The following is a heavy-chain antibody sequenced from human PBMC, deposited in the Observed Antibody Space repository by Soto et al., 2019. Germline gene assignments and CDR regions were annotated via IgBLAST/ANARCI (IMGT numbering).Heavy chain of an antibody. D-gene: IGHD2-8*02. CDR2: ISSTGNTI. J-gene: IGHJ4*02. Sequence: QPGGSLRLSCAASGFTFSTYSMNWVRQAPGKGLEWVSYISSTGNTIYYPDSVKGRFTISRDTAKKSLYLQMNSLRAEDTAVYYCARSGYFDYWGQGTLVTVSS. CDR1: GFTFSTYS. V-gene: IGHV3-48*01. CDR3: ARSGYFDY.